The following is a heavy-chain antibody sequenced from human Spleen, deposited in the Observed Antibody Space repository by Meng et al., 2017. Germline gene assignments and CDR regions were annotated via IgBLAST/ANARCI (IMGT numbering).Heavy chain of an antibody. CDR1: GFTLSGSG. CDR2: IWFDGSNK. J-gene: IGHJ4*02. Sequence: GESLKISCAASGFTLSGSGMHWVRQAPGKGLEWLAVIWFDGSNKYYADSVKGRFTISRDNAKNTLYLQMNSLRAEDTAMYYCARFTPFDYWGQGTLVTVSS. V-gene: IGHV3-33*01. CDR3: ARFTPFDY.